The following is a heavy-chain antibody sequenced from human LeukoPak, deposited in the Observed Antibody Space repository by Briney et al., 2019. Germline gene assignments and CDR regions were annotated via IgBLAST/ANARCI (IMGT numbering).Heavy chain of an antibody. D-gene: IGHD3-3*01. CDR1: GFTFSSYA. CDR2: ISGSGGST. J-gene: IGHJ4*02. CDR3: AKDQAFDFWSGYPAGYFDY. Sequence: GGSLRLSCAASGFTFSSYAMRWVRQAPGKGLEWVSAISGSGGSTYYADSVKGRFTISRDNSKNTLYLQMNSLRAEDTAVYYCAKDQAFDFWSGYPAGYFDYWGQGTLVTVSS. V-gene: IGHV3-23*01.